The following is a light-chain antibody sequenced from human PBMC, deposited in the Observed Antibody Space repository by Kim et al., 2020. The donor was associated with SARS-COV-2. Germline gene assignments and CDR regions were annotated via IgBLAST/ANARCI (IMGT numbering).Light chain of an antibody. CDR3: QHYNNWTRT. CDR1: LSGSSI. J-gene: IGKJ1*01. Sequence: VSARARPTLTSRASLSGSSIVAWYQQQAGPPPRLLIYGASTRATVTPGRFSGSGSGTVFTLTISSLQAEDFAVYYCQHYNNWTRTFGQGTKVDIK. CDR2: GAS. V-gene: IGKV3-15*01.